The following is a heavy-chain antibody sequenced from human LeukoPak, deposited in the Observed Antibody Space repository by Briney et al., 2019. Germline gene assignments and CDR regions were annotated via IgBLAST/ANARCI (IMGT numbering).Heavy chain of an antibody. CDR2: IKGKADGATI. CDR3: TTHRTY. CDR1: GITFSNAW. Sequence: GGSLRLSCAASGITFSNAWMSWVRQAPGKGLEWVGLIKGKADGATIDYAAPVKGRFTISRDDSKNTLYLQMNSLKIEDTAVYYCTTHRTYWGQGTLVTVSS. J-gene: IGHJ4*02. V-gene: IGHV3-15*01.